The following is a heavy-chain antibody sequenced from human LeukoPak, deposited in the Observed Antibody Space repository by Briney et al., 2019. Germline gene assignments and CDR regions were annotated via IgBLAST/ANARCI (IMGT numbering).Heavy chain of an antibody. CDR2: INYSGTT. CDR3: ARVDIAVVPSTTFDY. CDR1: GGSISSRSYY. Sequence: SETLSLTCTVSGGSISSRSYYWGWIRQPPGKGLEWIGSINYSGTTYYNPSLKSRVTISVDTSKNQFSLRLSSVTAADTAVYYCARVDIAVVPSTTFDYWGQGTLVTVSS. J-gene: IGHJ4*02. D-gene: IGHD2-2*01. V-gene: IGHV4-39*01.